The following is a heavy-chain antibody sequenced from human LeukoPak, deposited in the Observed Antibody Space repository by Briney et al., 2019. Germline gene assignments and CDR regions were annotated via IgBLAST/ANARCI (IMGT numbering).Heavy chain of an antibody. CDR2: IYTSGST. D-gene: IGHD2-15*01. J-gene: IGHJ5*02. CDR1: GGSISSYY. Sequence: TLSLTCTVSGGSISSYYWSWIRQPPGKGLEWIGYIYTSGSTNYNPSLKSRVTIPVDTSKNQFSLKLSSVTAADTAVYYCARGRPYSYNWFDPWGQGTLVTVSS. CDR3: ARGRPYSYNWFDP. V-gene: IGHV4-4*09.